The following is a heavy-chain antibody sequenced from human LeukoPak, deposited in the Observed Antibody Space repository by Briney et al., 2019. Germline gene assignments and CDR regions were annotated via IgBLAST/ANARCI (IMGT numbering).Heavy chain of an antibody. CDR1: NYTFTDHD. V-gene: IGHV1-18*01. CDR2: VSKYSGNA. D-gene: IGHD4-17*01. J-gene: IGHJ6*02. Sequence: ASVKVSCKASNYTFTDHDITWVRQAPGQGLEWMGWVSKYSGNADYAPKFQGRVSMTTDTSTRTAYMELRSLRPDDTAVYFCAREDDRSFGAYDCWGQGTTVTVSS. CDR3: AREDDRSFGAYDC.